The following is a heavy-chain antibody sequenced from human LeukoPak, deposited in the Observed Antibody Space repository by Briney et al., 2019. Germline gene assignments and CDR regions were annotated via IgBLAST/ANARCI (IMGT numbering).Heavy chain of an antibody. J-gene: IGHJ3*02. CDR1: GFGFIAYS. CDR3: ARDGLPTYAFDI. Sequence: GGSLRLSCSASGFGFIAYSMSWVRQAPGKGLEWMGAINRDGSVQNYVDSVKGRITISRDNANNSVFLQMNSLRADDTAVYYCARDGLPTYAFDIWGLGTMVTVSS. CDR2: INRDGSVQ. D-gene: IGHD3/OR15-3a*01. V-gene: IGHV3-7*01.